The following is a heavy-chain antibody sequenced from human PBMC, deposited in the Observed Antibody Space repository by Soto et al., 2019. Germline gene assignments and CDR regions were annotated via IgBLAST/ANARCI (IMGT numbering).Heavy chain of an antibody. CDR1: GYTFTSYY. J-gene: IGHJ6*02. Sequence: AEVNVCCKASGYTFTSYYMHWVRQAPGQGLGWMGIIDPSGGSTNYAQKFQGRVTMTRDTSTSTVYMELSNLRSEDTAVYFCASDLGPEELIEADYFHYGMDVCGPGHTFTVS. V-gene: IGHV1-46*01. CDR2: IDPSGGST. CDR3: ASDLGPEELIEADYFHYGMDV. D-gene: IGHD6-13*01.